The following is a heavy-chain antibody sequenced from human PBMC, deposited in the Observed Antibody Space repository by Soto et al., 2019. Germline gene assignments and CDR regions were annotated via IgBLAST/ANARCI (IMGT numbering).Heavy chain of an antibody. CDR2: IYHSGSI. D-gene: IGHD6-13*01. Sequence: SETLSLTCTVSGGSISSGGYYWSWIRQHPGKGLEWIGYIYHSGSIYYNPSLKSRVTISVDTSKNQFSLKLSSVTAADTAVYYCARDKIAAAGIFDYWGQGTLVTVSS. CDR3: ARDKIAAAGIFDY. J-gene: IGHJ4*02. V-gene: IGHV4-31*03. CDR1: GGSISSGGYY.